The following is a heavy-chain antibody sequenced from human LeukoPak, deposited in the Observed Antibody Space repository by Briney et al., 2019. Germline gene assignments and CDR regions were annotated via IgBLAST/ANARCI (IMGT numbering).Heavy chain of an antibody. D-gene: IGHD2-15*01. CDR2: ISSSSSTI. Sequence: GGSLRLSCAASGFTFSSYGMTWVRQAPGKGLEWASYISSSSSTIYYADSVKGRFTISRDNAKNSLYPQLNSLRAEDTAVYFCAANLGYCSGGSCFSWFDPWGQGTLVTVSS. CDR1: GFTFSSYG. CDR3: AANLGYCSGGSCFSWFDP. V-gene: IGHV3-48*01. J-gene: IGHJ5*02.